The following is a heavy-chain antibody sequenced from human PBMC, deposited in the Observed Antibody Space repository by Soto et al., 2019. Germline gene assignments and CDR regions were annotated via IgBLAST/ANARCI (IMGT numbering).Heavy chain of an antibody. J-gene: IGHJ6*02. Sequence: SETLSLTCTVSGGSISSADYYWSWVRQPPGKGLEWIGYIYYSGSTFVNPSLKSRVTISKDMSRNEFSLRLKSVTAADTAVYYSAREIVVTIGGMDVWGQGNTVTVSS. CDR3: AREIVVTIGGMDV. V-gene: IGHV4-30-4*01. CDR2: IYYSGST. CDR1: GGSISSADYY. D-gene: IGHD5-12*01.